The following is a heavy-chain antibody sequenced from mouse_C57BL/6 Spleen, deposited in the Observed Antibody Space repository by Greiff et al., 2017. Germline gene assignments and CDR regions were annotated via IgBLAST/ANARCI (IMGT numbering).Heavy chain of an antibody. CDR2: INPSNGGT. V-gene: IGHV1-53*01. CDR3: ARSKAYYYGSSYSYYFDY. Sequence: QVQLQQSGTELVKPGASVKLSCKASGYTFTSYWMHWVKQRPGQGLEWIGNINPSNGGTNYNEKFKSKATLTVDKSSSTAYMQLSSLTSEDSAVYYCARSKAYYYGSSYSYYFDYWGQGTTLTVSS. J-gene: IGHJ2*01. D-gene: IGHD1-1*01. CDR1: GYTFTSYW.